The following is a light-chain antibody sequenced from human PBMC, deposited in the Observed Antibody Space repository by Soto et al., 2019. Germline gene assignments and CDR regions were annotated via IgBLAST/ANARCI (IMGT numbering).Light chain of an antibody. Sequence: QSVLTQPPSVSAAPGQTVTISCSGSSSNIGNNYVSWYQHLPGTAPQVLIYGNNKRSSGIPDRFSGSKSGTSATLAISGLQTGDEADYHCVTWDSGMSEVVFGGGTKLTVL. CDR2: GNN. J-gene: IGLJ2*01. CDR3: VTWDSGMSEVV. V-gene: IGLV1-51*01. CDR1: SSNIGNNY.